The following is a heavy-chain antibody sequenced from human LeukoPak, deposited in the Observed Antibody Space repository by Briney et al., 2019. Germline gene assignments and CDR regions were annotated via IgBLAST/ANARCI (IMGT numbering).Heavy chain of an antibody. CDR2: ISWDDDK. D-gene: IGHD3-9*01. CDR3: AHSHVFRYFDWLLPTNWFDP. J-gene: IGHJ5*02. Sequence: SGPTLVNPTQTLTLTCTFSGFSLSTSGGGVGWIRQPPGKALEWLALISWDDDKPYSPSLKSRRTITRDTSKNQRVLTMPNMDPVDTATYYCAHSHVFRYFDWLLPTNWFDPWGQGTLVTVSS. V-gene: IGHV2-5*02. CDR1: GFSLSTSGGG.